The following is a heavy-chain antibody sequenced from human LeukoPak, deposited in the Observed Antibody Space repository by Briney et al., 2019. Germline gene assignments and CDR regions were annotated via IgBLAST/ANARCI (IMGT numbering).Heavy chain of an antibody. CDR3: ATRGIEEHAFDI. D-gene: IGHD1-26*01. V-gene: IGHV1-24*01. Sequence: ASAKVSCKVSGYTLTELSMHWVRQAPGKGLEWMGGFDPEDGETIYAQKFQGRVTMTEDTSTDTAYMELSSLRSEDTAVYYCATRGIEEHAFDIWGQGTMVTVSS. CDR1: GYTLTELS. J-gene: IGHJ3*02. CDR2: FDPEDGET.